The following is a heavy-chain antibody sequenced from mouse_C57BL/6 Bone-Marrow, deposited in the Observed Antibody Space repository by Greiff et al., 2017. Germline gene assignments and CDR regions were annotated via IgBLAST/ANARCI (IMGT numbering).Heavy chain of an antibody. Sequence: EVKLLQSGGGLVQPGGSLKLSCAASGIDFSRYWMSWVRRAPGKGLEWIGEINPDSSTINYAPSLKDKFIISRDNGENTLYLQMSKVRSEDTALYYRARPNYSNYWYFDVWGTGTTVTVSS. D-gene: IGHD2-5*01. CDR3: ARPNYSNYWYFDV. CDR1: GIDFSRYW. J-gene: IGHJ1*03. CDR2: INPDSSTI. V-gene: IGHV4-1*01.